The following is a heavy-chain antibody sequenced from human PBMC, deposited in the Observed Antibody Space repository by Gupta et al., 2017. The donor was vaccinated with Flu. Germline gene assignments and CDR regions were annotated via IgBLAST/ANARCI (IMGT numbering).Heavy chain of an antibody. Sequence: SWIRQPPGKGLEWIGEINHSGSTNYNPSLKSRVTISVDTSKNQFSLKLSSVTAADTAVYYCARTSLVVPAATSPQIAFDIWGQGTMVTVSS. CDR3: ARTSLVVPAATSPQIAFDI. J-gene: IGHJ3*02. V-gene: IGHV4-34*01. D-gene: IGHD2-2*01. CDR2: INHSGST.